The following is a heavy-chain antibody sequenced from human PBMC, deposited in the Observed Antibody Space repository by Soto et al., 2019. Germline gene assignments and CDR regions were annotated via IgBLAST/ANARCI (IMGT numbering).Heavy chain of an antibody. CDR1: GGSISSGGYY. CDR2: TYYSGST. CDR3: ARDRSTWSGYYMYYGMDV. V-gene: IGHV4-31*03. D-gene: IGHD3-3*01. Sequence: SETLSLTCTVSGGSISSGGYYWSWIRQHPGKGLEWIGYTYYSGSTYYNPSLKSRVTISVDTSKNQFSLKLSSVTAADTAVYYCARDRSTWSGYYMYYGMDVWGQGTTVTVSS. J-gene: IGHJ6*02.